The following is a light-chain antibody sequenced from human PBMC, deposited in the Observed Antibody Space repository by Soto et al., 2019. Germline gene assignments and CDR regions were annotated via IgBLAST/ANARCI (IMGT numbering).Light chain of an antibody. CDR3: QKYNHAASWT. CDR1: QGIIDY. V-gene: IGKV1-27*01. Sequence: DIQMIQSPSSLSASVVDRVPITCRASQGIIDYLAWNHQKPGKVPKLLIHAASTSQSGVPSRFSGSGLGTDFTLTINGLLREYVATYHCQKYNHAASWTFGQGTKGDLK. J-gene: IGKJ1*01. CDR2: AAS.